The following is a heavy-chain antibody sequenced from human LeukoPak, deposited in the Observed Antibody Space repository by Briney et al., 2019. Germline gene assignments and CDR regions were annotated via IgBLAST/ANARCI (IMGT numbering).Heavy chain of an antibody. V-gene: IGHV4-38-2*02. J-gene: IGHJ3*02. D-gene: IGHD3-10*01. CDR1: GYSISSGYY. CDR3: ARETHYYGSGSVAFDI. CDR2: IYHSGST. Sequence: SETLSLTCTVSGYSISSGYYWGWIRQPPGKGLEWIGSIYHSGSTYYNPSLKSRVTISVDTSKNQFSLKLSSVTAADTAVYYCARETHYYGSGSVAFDIWGQGTMVTVSS.